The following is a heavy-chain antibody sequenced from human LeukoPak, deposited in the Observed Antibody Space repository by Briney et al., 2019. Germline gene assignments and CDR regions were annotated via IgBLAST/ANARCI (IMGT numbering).Heavy chain of an antibody. CDR1: GFTFSSYG. CDR3: AKEMVVTAIDY. CDR2: ISYDGSNK. D-gene: IGHD2-21*02. V-gene: IGHV3-30*18. Sequence: GGSLRLSCAASGFTFSSYGMHWVRQAPGKGLEWVAVISYDGSNKYYADSVKGRFTISRDNSKNTLYLQMNSLRAEDTAVYYCAKEMVVTAIDYWGQGTLVTVSS. J-gene: IGHJ4*02.